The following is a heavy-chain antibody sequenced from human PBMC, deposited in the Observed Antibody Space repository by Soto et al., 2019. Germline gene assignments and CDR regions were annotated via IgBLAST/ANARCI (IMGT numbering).Heavy chain of an antibody. Sequence: EVQLVESGGGLVKPGGSLRLSCAASGFTFSSYSMNWVRQAPGKGLEWVSSISSSSSYIYYADSVKGRFTISRDNAKKSLYLKMNSLRAEDTAVYYCARDRGNYDFWSGYYSDYWGQGTLVTVSS. J-gene: IGHJ4*02. D-gene: IGHD3-3*01. CDR2: ISSSSSYI. CDR1: GFTFSSYS. V-gene: IGHV3-21*01. CDR3: ARDRGNYDFWSGYYSDY.